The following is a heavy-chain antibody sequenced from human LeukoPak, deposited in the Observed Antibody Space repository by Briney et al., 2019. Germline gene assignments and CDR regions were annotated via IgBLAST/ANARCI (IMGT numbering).Heavy chain of an antibody. CDR3: ARVDGVSFRGVISSYYYYGMDV. Sequence: ASVKVSCKASGYTFTSYGISWMRQAPGQGLEWMGWISAYNGNTNYAQKLQGRVTMTTDTSTSTAYMELRSLRSDDTAVYYCARVDGVSFRGVISSYYYYGMDVWGQGTTVTVSS. V-gene: IGHV1-18*01. J-gene: IGHJ6*02. CDR2: ISAYNGNT. CDR1: GYTFTSYG. D-gene: IGHD3-10*01.